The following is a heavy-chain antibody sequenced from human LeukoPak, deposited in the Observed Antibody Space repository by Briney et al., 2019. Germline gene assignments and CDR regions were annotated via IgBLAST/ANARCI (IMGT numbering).Heavy chain of an antibody. J-gene: IGHJ4*02. Sequence: SETLSLTCTVSGYSISGGYYWGWVRQPPGKGLEWIGEIYHSGSTNYNPSLKSRVTISVDKSKNQFSLKLSSVTAADTAVYYCAREEGTAAAVDYWGQGTLVTVSS. CDR1: GYSISGGYY. V-gene: IGHV4-38-2*02. CDR3: AREEGTAAAVDY. CDR2: IYHSGST. D-gene: IGHD6-13*01.